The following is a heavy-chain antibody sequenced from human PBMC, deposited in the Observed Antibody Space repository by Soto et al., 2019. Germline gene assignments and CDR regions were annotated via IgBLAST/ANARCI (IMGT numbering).Heavy chain of an antibody. V-gene: IGHV3-30*03. CDR3: ARSSQKWELQPDYYYGMDV. J-gene: IGHJ6*02. CDR1: GFTFSSYG. Sequence: GGSLRLSCAASGFTFSSYGMHWVRQAPGKGLEWVAVISYDGSNKYYADSVKGRFTISRDNSKNTLYLQMNSLRAEDTAVFYCARSSQKWELQPDYYYGMDVWGQGTTVTVSS. CDR2: ISYDGSNK. D-gene: IGHD1-26*01.